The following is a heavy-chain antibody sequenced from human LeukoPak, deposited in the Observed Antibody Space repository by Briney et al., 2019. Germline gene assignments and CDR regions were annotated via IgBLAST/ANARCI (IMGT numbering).Heavy chain of an antibody. D-gene: IGHD6-19*01. Sequence: ASVKVSCKASGYTFTSYAMHWVRQAPGQRLEWMGWINAGNGNTKYSQKFQGRVTITRDTSASTAYTELSSLRSEDTAVYYCARAPTTYSNGWYFWIDPWGQGTLVTVSS. V-gene: IGHV1-3*01. J-gene: IGHJ5*02. CDR2: INAGNGNT. CDR3: ARAPTTYSNGWYFWIDP. CDR1: GYTFTSYA.